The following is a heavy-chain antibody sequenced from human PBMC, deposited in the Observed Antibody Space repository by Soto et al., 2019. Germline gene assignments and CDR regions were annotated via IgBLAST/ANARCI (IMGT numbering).Heavy chain of an antibody. J-gene: IGHJ6*02. CDR1: GYSFTSYW. V-gene: IGHV5-51*01. Sequence: GESLKISCQGSGYSFTSYWIGWVRQMPGKGLEWMGIIYPGDSDTRYSPSFQGQVTISADKSISTAYLQWSSLKASDTAMYYCARDYSSGWSHGPHYYYGMDVWGQGTTVTVSS. CDR2: IYPGDSDT. D-gene: IGHD6-19*01. CDR3: ARDYSSGWSHGPHYYYGMDV.